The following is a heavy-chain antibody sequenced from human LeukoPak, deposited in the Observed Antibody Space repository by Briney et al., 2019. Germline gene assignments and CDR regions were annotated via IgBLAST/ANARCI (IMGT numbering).Heavy chain of an antibody. D-gene: IGHD2-2*01. J-gene: IGHJ4*02. CDR2: IYYSGST. CDR3: ARDKRGVPAANVY. CDR1: GGSISSGDYY. Sequence: SQTLSLTCTVSGGSISSGDYYWSWIRQPPGKGLEWIGYIYYSGSTYYNPSLKSRVTISVDTSKNQFSLKLSSVTAADTAVYYCARDKRGVPAANVYWGQGTLVTVSS. V-gene: IGHV4-30-4*08.